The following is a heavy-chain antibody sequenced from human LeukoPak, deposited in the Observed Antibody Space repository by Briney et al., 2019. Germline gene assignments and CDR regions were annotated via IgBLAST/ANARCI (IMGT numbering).Heavy chain of an antibody. CDR3: AKDLGRSGWSDFDY. Sequence: GGSLRLSCAASGFTFNTYAMSWVRQAPGKGLEWVSTISGNGGSTYYADSVKGRFTISRDNSKNTLYLQMNSLRAEDTAVYYCAKDLGRSGWSDFDYWGQGTLVTVSS. J-gene: IGHJ4*02. CDR2: ISGNGGST. CDR1: GFTFNTYA. D-gene: IGHD6-19*01. V-gene: IGHV3-23*01.